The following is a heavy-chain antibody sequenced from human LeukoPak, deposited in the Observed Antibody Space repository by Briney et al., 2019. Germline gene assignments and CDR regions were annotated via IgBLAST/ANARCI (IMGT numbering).Heavy chain of an antibody. CDR1: GFPFSSYW. CDR3: ANIYSSSSPIYFDY. D-gene: IGHD6-6*01. V-gene: IGHV3-23*01. CDR2: ISGSGGST. J-gene: IGHJ4*02. Sequence: GGSLRLSCVASGFPFSSYWMTWVRQAPGKGLEWVSAISGSGGSTYYADSVKGRFTISRDNSKNTLYLQMNSLRAEDTAVYYCANIYSSSSPIYFDYWGQGTLVTVSS.